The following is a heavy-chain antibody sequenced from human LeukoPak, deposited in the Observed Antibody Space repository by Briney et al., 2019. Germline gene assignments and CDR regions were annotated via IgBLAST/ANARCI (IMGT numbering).Heavy chain of an antibody. CDR3: AKDTYYGSGSYPGLGY. Sequence: GGSLRLSCAASGFTFDDYAMHWVRQAPGKGLEWVSGISWNSGSIDYADSVKGRFTISRDNAKNSLYLQMNSLRAEDTALYYCAKDTYYGSGSYPGLGYWGQGTLVTVSS. J-gene: IGHJ4*02. CDR1: GFTFDDYA. D-gene: IGHD3-10*01. CDR2: ISWNSGSI. V-gene: IGHV3-9*01.